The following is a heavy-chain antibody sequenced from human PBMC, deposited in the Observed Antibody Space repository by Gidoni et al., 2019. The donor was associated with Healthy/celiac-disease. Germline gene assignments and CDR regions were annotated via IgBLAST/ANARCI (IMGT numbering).Heavy chain of an antibody. V-gene: IGHV4-34*01. CDR1: GGSFSGYY. D-gene: IGHD2-2*01. J-gene: IGHJ4*02. Sequence: QVQLQLWGAGLLKPSETLSLTCAVYGGSFSGYYWSWIRQPPGKGLEWIGEINHSGSTNYNPSLKSRVTISVDTSKNQFSLKLSSVTAADTAVYYCARGGYCSSTSCPYYFDYWGQGTLVTVSS. CDR3: ARGGYCSSTSCPYYFDY. CDR2: INHSGST.